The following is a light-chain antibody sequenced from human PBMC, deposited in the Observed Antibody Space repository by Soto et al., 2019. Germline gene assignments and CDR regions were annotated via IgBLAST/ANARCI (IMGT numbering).Light chain of an antibody. CDR2: DAS. Sequence: DIQMTQSPSTLSASVGARVTITCRASQSIGSWLAWYQQKPGKAPRLLIYDASYLERGVPSRFSGSGSGTEFTLTISDLQPDDLATYYCQQYNSFWTFGQGTKVEI. CDR1: QSIGSW. V-gene: IGKV1-5*01. J-gene: IGKJ1*01. CDR3: QQYNSFWT.